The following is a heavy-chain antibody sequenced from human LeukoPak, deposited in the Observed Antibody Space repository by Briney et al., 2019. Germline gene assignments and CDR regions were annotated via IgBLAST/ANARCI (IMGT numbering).Heavy chain of an antibody. Sequence: GGSLRLSCAASGFTFSRYWMSWVRQAPGKGLEWVSAISGSGGSTYYTDSVKGRFTISRDNSKNTLYLQMNSLRAEDTAVYYCAKGGVYGDPLEYWGQGTLVTVSS. V-gene: IGHV3-23*01. D-gene: IGHD4-17*01. CDR1: GFTFSRYW. CDR2: ISGSGGST. J-gene: IGHJ4*02. CDR3: AKGGVYGDPLEY.